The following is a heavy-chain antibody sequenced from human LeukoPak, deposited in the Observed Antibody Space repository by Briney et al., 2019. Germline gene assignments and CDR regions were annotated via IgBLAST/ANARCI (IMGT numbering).Heavy chain of an antibody. CDR1: GFSFSSYG. CDR2: ISGLSGRT. D-gene: IGHD3-10*01. Sequence: GGSLRLSCATSGFSFSSYGMSWVRQAPGKGLEWVSSISGLSGRTYYADSVKGRVTISRDNSKNALSLQMNSLRAEDTAVYYCARERYNYGPGEVDYWGQGTLVTVSS. J-gene: IGHJ4*02. CDR3: ARERYNYGPGEVDY. V-gene: IGHV3-23*01.